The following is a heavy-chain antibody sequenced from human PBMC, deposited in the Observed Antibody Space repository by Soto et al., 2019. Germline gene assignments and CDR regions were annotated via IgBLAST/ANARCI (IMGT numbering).Heavy chain of an antibody. CDR3: ASAMIGFESPGDAFDI. Sequence: QVQLVQSGAEVKKPGASVKVSCKASGYTFTSYGISWVRQAPGQGLEWMGWISAYNGNTNYAQKPQGRVTMTTDTSPSTAYMELRSLRSADTAVYYCASAMIGFESPGDAFDIWGQGTMVTVSS. CDR2: ISAYNGNT. V-gene: IGHV1-18*01. D-gene: IGHD3-22*01. CDR1: GYTFTSYG. J-gene: IGHJ3*02.